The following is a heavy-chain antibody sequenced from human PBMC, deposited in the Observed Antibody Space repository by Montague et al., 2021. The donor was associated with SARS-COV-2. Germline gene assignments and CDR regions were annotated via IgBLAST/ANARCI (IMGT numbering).Heavy chain of an antibody. Sequence: SLRLSCAASGFTFSSYDMHWVRQATGKGLEWVSAIGTAGDTYYPGSVKGRFTISRENAKNYLYLQMNSLRAGDTAVYYCATGYSSGRSHQYYFDYRGQGTLVTVSS. CDR1: GFTFSSYD. CDR3: ATGYSSGRSHQYYFDY. D-gene: IGHD6-19*01. J-gene: IGHJ4*02. CDR2: IGTAGDT. V-gene: IGHV3-13*04.